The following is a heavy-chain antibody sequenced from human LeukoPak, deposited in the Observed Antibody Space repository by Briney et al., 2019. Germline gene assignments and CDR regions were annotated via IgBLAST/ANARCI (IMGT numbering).Heavy chain of an antibody. CDR3: ARGGTSYSGKLDY. CDR1: GFTFSSYW. Sequence: QTGGSLRLSCAASGFTFSSYWMHWVRQAPGKGLVWVSRIKSDGSITTYADSVKGRFTISRDNAKNTLYLQMNSLRAEDTAEYYCARGGTSYSGKLDYWGLGTLVTVSS. J-gene: IGHJ4*02. CDR2: IKSDGSIT. V-gene: IGHV3-74*01. D-gene: IGHD1-26*01.